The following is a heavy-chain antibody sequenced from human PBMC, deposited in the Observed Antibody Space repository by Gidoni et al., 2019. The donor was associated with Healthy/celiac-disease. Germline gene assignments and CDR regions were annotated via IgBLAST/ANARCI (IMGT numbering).Heavy chain of an antibody. CDR3: ARDRVGVVTPGGAFDI. V-gene: IGHV1-2*02. J-gene: IGHJ3*02. CDR2: INPNSGGT. D-gene: IGHD3-22*01. CDR1: GYTFTGYY. Sequence: QVQLVQSGAEVKTPGASVKVSCKASGYTFTGYYMHWVRQAPGQGLEWMGWINPNSGGTNYAQKFQGRVTMTRDTSISTAYMELSRLRSDDTAVYYCARDRVGVVTPGGAFDIWGQGTMVTVSS.